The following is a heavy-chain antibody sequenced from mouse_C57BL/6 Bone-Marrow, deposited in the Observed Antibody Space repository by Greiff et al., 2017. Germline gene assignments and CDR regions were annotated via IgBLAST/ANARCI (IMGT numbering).Heavy chain of an antibody. CDR3: ARLCWYFDV. CDR2: IDPSDSYT. Sequence: VQLQQPGAELVMPGASVKLSCKASGYTFTSYWMHWVKQRPGQGLEWIGEIDPSDSYTNYNQKFKGKSTLTVDKSSSTAYMQLSSLTSEDSAVYYCARLCWYFDVWGTGTTVTVSS. J-gene: IGHJ1*03. V-gene: IGHV1-69*01. D-gene: IGHD6-1*01. CDR1: GYTFTSYW.